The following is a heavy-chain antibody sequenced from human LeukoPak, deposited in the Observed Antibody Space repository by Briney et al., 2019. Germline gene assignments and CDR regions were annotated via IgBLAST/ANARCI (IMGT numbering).Heavy chain of an antibody. Sequence: ASVKVSCKASGYTFTSYYMHWVRQAPGHGLEWMGIINPSGGSTTYAQKFQGRVTMTRDTSTSTVYMELSSLGSEDTAVYYCARAPSPYYYDSSAYYSDYWGQGTLVTVSS. CDR3: ARAPSPYYYDSSAYYSDY. J-gene: IGHJ4*02. V-gene: IGHV1-46*01. CDR2: INPSGGST. CDR1: GYTFTSYY. D-gene: IGHD3-22*01.